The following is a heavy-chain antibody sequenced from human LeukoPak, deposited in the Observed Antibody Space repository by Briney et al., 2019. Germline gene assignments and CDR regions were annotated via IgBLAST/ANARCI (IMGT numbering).Heavy chain of an antibody. J-gene: IGHJ4*02. Sequence: SETLSLTCAVYGGSFSGYYWSWIRQPPGKGLEWIGEINHSGSTNYNPSLKSRVTISVDTSKNQFSLKLSSVTAADTAVYYCARYRDIFDYWGQGTLVTVSS. D-gene: IGHD2-15*01. V-gene: IGHV4-34*01. CDR3: ARYRDIFDY. CDR2: INHSGST. CDR1: GGSFSGYY.